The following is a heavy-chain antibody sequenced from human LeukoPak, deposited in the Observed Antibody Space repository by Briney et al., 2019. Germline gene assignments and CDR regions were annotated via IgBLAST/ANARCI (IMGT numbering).Heavy chain of an antibody. Sequence: GEAQQISCKGAGYGFTNYWIGWGRPMPGKGVGWRGIIYPGDSATRYSPSFQGQVTISADKSISTAYLLWSSLKASDTAMYYCARHLSYSSSWYVDYWGQGTLVTVSS. D-gene: IGHD6-13*01. CDR1: GYGFTNYW. J-gene: IGHJ4*02. CDR3: ARHLSYSSSWYVDY. V-gene: IGHV5-51*01. CDR2: IYPGDSAT.